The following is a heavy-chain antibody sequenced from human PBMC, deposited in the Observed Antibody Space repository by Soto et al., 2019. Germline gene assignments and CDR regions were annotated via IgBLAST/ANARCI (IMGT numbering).Heavy chain of an antibody. CDR3: ARVGIVMIRGVMNYYGMDV. Sequence: QVQLVESGGGVVQPGRSLRLSCAASGFTFSNYGMHWVRQAPGKGLEWVALILYDGSDKYFADSVKGRFTISRDNSKNTLDLPMNSLSTEDTAVYSCARVGIVMIRGVMNYYGMDVWGQGTTVTVAS. CDR2: ILYDGSDK. J-gene: IGHJ6*02. D-gene: IGHD3-10*01. CDR1: GFTFSNYG. V-gene: IGHV3-30*03.